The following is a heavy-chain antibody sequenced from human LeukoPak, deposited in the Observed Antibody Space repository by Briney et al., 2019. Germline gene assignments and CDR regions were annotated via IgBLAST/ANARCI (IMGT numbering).Heavy chain of an antibody. Sequence: PGGSLRLSCAASGFTFSDYSMNWVRQAPGKGLEWISYIGIDSGNTNYADSVKGRFTISGDKAKNSLYLQMNSLRAEDTAVYYCARDLYYYDSSGGIDYWGQGTLVTVSS. CDR2: IGIDSGNT. D-gene: IGHD3-22*01. CDR3: ARDLYYYDSSGGIDY. V-gene: IGHV3-48*01. CDR1: GFTFSDYS. J-gene: IGHJ4*02.